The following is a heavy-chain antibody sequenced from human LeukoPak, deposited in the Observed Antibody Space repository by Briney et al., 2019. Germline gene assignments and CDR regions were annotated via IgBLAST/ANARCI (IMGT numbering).Heavy chain of an antibody. CDR1: GFTFSSYG. Sequence: GGSLRLSCAASGFTFSSYGMHWVRQAPGKGLEWVAFIRYDGSNKYYADSVKGRFTISRDNSKNTLYLQMNSLRAEDTALYYCARDPEPGWRSIFGYRGQGTLVTVSS. V-gene: IGHV3-30*02. CDR3: ARDPEPGWRSIFGY. CDR2: IRYDGSNK. J-gene: IGHJ4*02. D-gene: IGHD3-3*01.